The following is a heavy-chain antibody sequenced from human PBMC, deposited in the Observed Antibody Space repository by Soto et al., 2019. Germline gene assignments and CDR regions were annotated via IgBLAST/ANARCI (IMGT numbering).Heavy chain of an antibody. CDR3: ARRSSPREFDAWFDP. CDR1: GGSISSSSYY. Sequence: KPSETLSLTCTVSGGSISSSSYYWGWIRQPPGKGLEWIGSIYYSGSTYYNPSLKSRVTISVDTSKNQFSLKLSSVTAADTAVYNCARRSSPREFDAWFDPWGQGTLVTVSS. CDR2: IYYSGST. V-gene: IGHV4-39*01. J-gene: IGHJ5*02.